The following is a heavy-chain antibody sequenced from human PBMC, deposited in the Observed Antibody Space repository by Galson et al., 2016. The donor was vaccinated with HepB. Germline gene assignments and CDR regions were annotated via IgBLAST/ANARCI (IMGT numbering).Heavy chain of an antibody. CDR1: GFTFSRYD. Sequence: SLRLSCAASGFTFSRYDMHWVRHVTGKGLEWVSATGTAGDTYYPGSVKGRFTISRENAKNSLYLQMNSLRDEDTAVYYCARDGGGTGGYYYYAMDVWGQGTTVTVSS. J-gene: IGHJ6*02. CDR3: ARDGGGTGGYYYYAMDV. CDR2: TGTAGDT. V-gene: IGHV3-13*01. D-gene: IGHD1-14*01.